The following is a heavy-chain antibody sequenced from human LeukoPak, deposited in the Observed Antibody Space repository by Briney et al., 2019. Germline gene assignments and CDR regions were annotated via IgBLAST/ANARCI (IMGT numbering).Heavy chain of an antibody. J-gene: IGHJ4*02. Sequence: GGSLRLSCAASGFTFSTYWMSWVRQAPGKGLEWVANIKEDGSEKYYVDSVKGRFTISRDNANNLVYLQMNSLRAEDTAVYYCARGGTRCHDHWGQGTLVTVSS. CDR2: IKEDGSEK. D-gene: IGHD2-2*01. V-gene: IGHV3-7*01. CDR1: GFTFSTYW. CDR3: ARGGTRCHDH.